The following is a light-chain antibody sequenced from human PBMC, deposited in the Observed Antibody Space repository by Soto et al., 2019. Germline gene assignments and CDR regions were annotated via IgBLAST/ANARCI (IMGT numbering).Light chain of an antibody. CDR3: CSFAGSYTSYV. CDR1: TNY. Sequence: QSALTQPRSVSGSFGQSVTISCAGATNYVSWYQQHPGKAPKLMIYDVNKRPSGVPDRSSGSKSGNTASLTISGLQAEDEADYYCCSFAGSYTSYVFGTGTKVTVL. CDR2: DVN. J-gene: IGLJ1*01. V-gene: IGLV2-11*01.